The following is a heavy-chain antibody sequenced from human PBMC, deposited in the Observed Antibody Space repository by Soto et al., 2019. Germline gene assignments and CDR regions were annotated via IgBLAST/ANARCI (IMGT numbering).Heavy chain of an antibody. J-gene: IGHJ4*02. D-gene: IGHD6-25*01. V-gene: IGHV1-18*04. Sequence: QVQLVQSGTEVKKPWASVNVSCKSFGYTFTSYGFSWVRQVPGQVLELLGWISAFNGDTQYSQTMKGRLTVTTDTATTTVHMELRSLTPADTAVYYCAREAGWQRMVPYDWGQGTLVTVS. CDR1: GYTFTSYG. CDR2: ISAFNGDT. CDR3: AREAGWQRMVPYD.